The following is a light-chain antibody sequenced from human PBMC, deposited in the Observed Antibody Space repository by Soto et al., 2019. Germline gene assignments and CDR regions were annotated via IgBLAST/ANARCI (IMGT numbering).Light chain of an antibody. V-gene: IGLV1-51*01. CDR3: GTWDSSLSAAV. J-gene: IGLJ7*01. Sequence: QSVLTQPPSVSAAPGQKVTISCSGSSSNIGNNYVSWYQQLPGTAPKLLIYDNNKRPSGIPDRFSGSKSGTSATLGITGLQTGDEDDYYCGTWDSSLSAAVFGGGPPLTVL. CDR1: SSNIGNNY. CDR2: DNN.